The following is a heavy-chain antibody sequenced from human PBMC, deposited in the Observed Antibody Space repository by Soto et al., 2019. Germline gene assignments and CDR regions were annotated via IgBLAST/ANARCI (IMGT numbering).Heavy chain of an antibody. D-gene: IGHD1-26*01. CDR1: GFTFSTYA. V-gene: IGHV3-23*01. CDR2: SSGGGGST. CDR3: AKVSLGALTFTDYYYYGLDV. J-gene: IGHJ6*02. Sequence: HPRVPLSLSYAASGFTFSTYAMNWVRQAPGKGVDWVSASSGGGGSTYYADSVKGRVTISRDNSKNTLYLQINSLRAEDTAVYYCAKVSLGALTFTDYYYYGLDVWGQGTTVTVSS.